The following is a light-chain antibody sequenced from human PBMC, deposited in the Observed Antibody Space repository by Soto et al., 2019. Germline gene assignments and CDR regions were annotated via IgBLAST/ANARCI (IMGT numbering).Light chain of an antibody. V-gene: IGKV3-15*01. Sequence: EIVMTQSPATLSVSPGERATLSCRASQSVSTNLAWFQQKPGQAPRLLIFGASTRATGIPTRFNGSGSGTGFTLTISSLQSEDFALYYCQQYNDWPPITFGQGTRLEIK. CDR1: QSVSTN. CDR3: QQYNDWPPIT. CDR2: GAS. J-gene: IGKJ5*01.